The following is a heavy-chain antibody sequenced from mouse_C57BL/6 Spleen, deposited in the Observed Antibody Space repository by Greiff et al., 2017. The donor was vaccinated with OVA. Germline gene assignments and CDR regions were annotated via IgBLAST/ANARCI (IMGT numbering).Heavy chain of an antibody. D-gene: IGHD1-1*01. CDR2: ISYDGSN. V-gene: IGHV3-6*01. CDR3: ARGYYGTPVAY. J-gene: IGHJ3*01. Sequence: DVKLQESGPGLVKPSQSLSLTCSVTGYSITSGYYWNWIRQFPGNKLEWMGYISYDGSNNYNPSLKNRISITRDTSKNQFFLKLNSVTTEDTATYYCARGYYGTPVAYWGQGTLVTVSA. CDR1: GYSITSGYY.